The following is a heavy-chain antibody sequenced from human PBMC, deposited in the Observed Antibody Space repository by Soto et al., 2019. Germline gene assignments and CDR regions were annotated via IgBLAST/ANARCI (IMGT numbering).Heavy chain of an antibody. CDR3: VRNYNNGYYPFDY. J-gene: IGHJ4*02. Sequence: SETQSLTCTVSGYSIGYYYWSLLRQPAGKGLEWIGRIYHGGSTNYNPSLKSRVTMSVDTSKNQFSLKLSSVTAADSAVYYCVRNYNNGYYPFDYWGQGTQVTVSS. V-gene: IGHV4-4*07. CDR1: GYSIGYYY. CDR2: IYHGGST. D-gene: IGHD3-22*01.